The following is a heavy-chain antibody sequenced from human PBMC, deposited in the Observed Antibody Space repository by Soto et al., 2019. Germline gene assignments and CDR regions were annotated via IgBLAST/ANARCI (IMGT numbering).Heavy chain of an antibody. V-gene: IGHV3-33*01. CDR1: GFKFSDYG. CDR2: VYFDGKNE. J-gene: IGHJ6*02. CDR3: ARDMWGSSNDAMDL. D-gene: IGHD4-4*01. Sequence: QMQLVESGGGLVQPGRSLRLSCVGSGFKFSDYGINWVRQAPGKGLQWVAVVYFDGKNEYYADSVKGRFTIYRDNGNNTVSLQMNSLRDKETDVYYCARDMWGSSNDAMDLWGQGTTVTVSS.